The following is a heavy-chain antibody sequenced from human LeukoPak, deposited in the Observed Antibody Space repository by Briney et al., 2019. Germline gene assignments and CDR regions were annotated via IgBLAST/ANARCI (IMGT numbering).Heavy chain of an antibody. Sequence: SETLSLTCTVSGGSISSSSYYWGWIRQPPGKGLEWIGSIYYSGSTYYNPSLKSRVTISVDKSKNQFSLKLSSVTAADTAVYYCARVPYDILTAFDYWGQGTLVTVSS. CDR1: GGSISSSSYY. CDR3: ARVPYDILTAFDY. D-gene: IGHD3-9*01. CDR2: IYYSGST. J-gene: IGHJ4*02. V-gene: IGHV4-39*07.